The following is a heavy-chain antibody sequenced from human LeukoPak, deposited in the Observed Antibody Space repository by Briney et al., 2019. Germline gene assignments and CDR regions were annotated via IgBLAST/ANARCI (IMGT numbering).Heavy chain of an antibody. D-gene: IGHD1-7*01. CDR2: IYYSGST. V-gene: IGHV4-39*07. CDR3: ARGELELAFDY. Sequence: SETLSLTCTVSGGSISSSSYYWGWIRQPPGKGLEWIGSIYYSGSTYYNPSLKSRVTLSVDTSKNQFSLKLSSVTAADTAVYYCARGELELAFDYWGQGTLVTVSS. J-gene: IGHJ4*02. CDR1: GGSISSSSYY.